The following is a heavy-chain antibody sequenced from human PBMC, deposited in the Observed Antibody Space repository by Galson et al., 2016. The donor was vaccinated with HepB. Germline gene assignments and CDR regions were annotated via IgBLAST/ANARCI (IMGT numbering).Heavy chain of an antibody. CDR2: INTDGSNT. D-gene: IGHD2-21*02. CDR3: GRASYCGRGCYYHFDS. V-gene: IGHV3-74*01. Sequence: SLRLSCAASGFVFTDYWMYWVRQVPGKGLVWVSRINTDGSNTRYADSVKGRFTISRDNTKSTLYLEMNSLRAEDTAVYSCGRASYCGRGCYYHFDSWGQGTLVTVSS. CDR1: GFVFTDYW. J-gene: IGHJ4*02.